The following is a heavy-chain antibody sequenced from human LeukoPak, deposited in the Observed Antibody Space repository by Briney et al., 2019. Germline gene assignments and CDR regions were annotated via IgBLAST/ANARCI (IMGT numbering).Heavy chain of an antibody. CDR1: GFTFDDYA. Sequence: PGGSLRLSCAASGFTFDDYAMHWVRQAPGKGLEWVSGISWNSGSIGYADSVKGRFTISRDNAKNSLYLQMNSLRAEDTALYYCAKTYKNYDFWSGLNYYYYGMDVWGQGTTVTVSS. V-gene: IGHV3-9*01. CDR2: ISWNSGSI. D-gene: IGHD3-3*01. CDR3: AKTYKNYDFWSGLNYYYYGMDV. J-gene: IGHJ6*02.